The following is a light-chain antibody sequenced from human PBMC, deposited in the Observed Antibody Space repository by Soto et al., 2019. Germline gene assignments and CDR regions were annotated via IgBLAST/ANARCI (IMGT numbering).Light chain of an antibody. CDR2: DAS. Sequence: DIQMTQSPSSLSASVGDRVTITCRASQGISNYLAWSQQKPGKAPKSLIYDASSLRSGVPSKFSGSGFWTEFTLTISSLQPEDFATYYCQQYSTYPITFGQGTRLEIK. V-gene: IGKV1-16*02. J-gene: IGKJ5*01. CDR1: QGISNY. CDR3: QQYSTYPIT.